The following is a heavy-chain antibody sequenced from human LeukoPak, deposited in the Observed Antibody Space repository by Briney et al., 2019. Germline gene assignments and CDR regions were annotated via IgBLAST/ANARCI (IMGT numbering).Heavy chain of an antibody. V-gene: IGHV1-2*02. J-gene: IGHJ4*02. CDR3: ARAGAVVGATWSYYFDY. CDR1: GYTFTGYY. CDR2: SNPNSGGT. Sequence: GASVKVSCKASGYTFTGYYMHWVRQAPGQGLEWMGWSNPNSGGTNYAQKFQGRVTMTRDTSISTAYMELSRLRSDDTAVYYCARAGAVVGATWSYYFDYWGQGTLVTVSS. D-gene: IGHD1-26*01.